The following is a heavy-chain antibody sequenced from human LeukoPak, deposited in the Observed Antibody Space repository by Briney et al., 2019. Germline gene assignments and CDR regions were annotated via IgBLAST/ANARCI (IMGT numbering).Heavy chain of an antibody. V-gene: IGHV3-30*18. CDR1: GFTFSSYG. CDR3: AKGGGTGYSSSWYSN. D-gene: IGHD6-13*01. Sequence: GGSLRLSCAASGFTFSSYGMHWVRQAPGKGLEWVAVISFDGTNKFYADSVKGRFTISRDNPKKTVYLQMNSLRAEDAAVYYCAKGGGTGYSSSWYSNWGQGTLVTVSS. CDR2: ISFDGTNK. J-gene: IGHJ4*02.